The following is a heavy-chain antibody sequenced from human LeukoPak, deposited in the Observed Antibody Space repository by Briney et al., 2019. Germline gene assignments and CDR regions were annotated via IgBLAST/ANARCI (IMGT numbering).Heavy chain of an antibody. CDR1: GFRFSDFT. V-gene: IGHV3-23*01. CDR3: GKEGGA. CDR2: IGGRGGST. Sequence: GGSLRLSGAASGFRFSDFTMTWVRQAPGKGPEWVSAIGGRGGSTYYADSLGGRFTISRDNSKDMLYLQMNSLKVEDTATYYCGKEGGAWGQGTKVTVSS. D-gene: IGHD3-16*01. J-gene: IGHJ5*02.